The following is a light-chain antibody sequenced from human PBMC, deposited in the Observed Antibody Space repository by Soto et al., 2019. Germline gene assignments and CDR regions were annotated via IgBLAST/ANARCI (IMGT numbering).Light chain of an antibody. CDR2: DTS. J-gene: IGKJ1*01. Sequence: EIVVTQSPATLSASPGERVNLSCRASHFFSSRLAWYQQRPGQVPRLLSYDTSTRAPGLSARYSGSGSKTEYSLTICSLQSEDFAVYFCKEYIHWPPGMFGPGTTVDIK. CDR3: KEYIHWPPGM. V-gene: IGKV3-15*01. CDR1: HFFSSR.